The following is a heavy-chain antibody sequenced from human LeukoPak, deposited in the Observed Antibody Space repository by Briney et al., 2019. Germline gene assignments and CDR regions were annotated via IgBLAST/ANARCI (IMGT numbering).Heavy chain of an antibody. V-gene: IGHV4-31*03. CDR1: GGPISSGGYY. J-gene: IGHJ1*01. CDR3: ARDGGFGGATRAEYFQH. Sequence: SQTLSLTCTVSGGPISSGGYYWSWIRQHPGKGLEWIGYIYYSGSTYYNPSLKSRVTISVDTSKNQFSLKLSSVTAADTAVYYCARDGGFGGATRAEYFQHWGQGTLVTVSS. D-gene: IGHD3-10*01. CDR2: IYYSGST.